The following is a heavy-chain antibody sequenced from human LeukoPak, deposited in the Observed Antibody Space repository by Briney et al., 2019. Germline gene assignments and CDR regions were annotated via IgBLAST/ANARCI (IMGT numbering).Heavy chain of an antibody. D-gene: IGHD4-17*01. Sequence: GGSLRLSCAASGFTFGSYGMSWVRQAPGKGLEWVSAISGSGGRIYYADSVKGRFTISRDNAKNSLYLQMNSLRAEDTAVYYCARGVPYGYWGQGTLVTVSS. CDR2: ISGSGGRI. J-gene: IGHJ4*02. CDR3: ARGVPYGY. V-gene: IGHV3-23*01. CDR1: GFTFGSYG.